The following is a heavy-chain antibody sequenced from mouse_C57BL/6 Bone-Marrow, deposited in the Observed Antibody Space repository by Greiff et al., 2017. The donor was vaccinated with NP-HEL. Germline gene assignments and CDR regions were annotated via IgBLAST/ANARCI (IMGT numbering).Heavy chain of an antibody. CDR3: ARRGIYYYGLGTYYAMDY. CDR2: ISNLAYSI. Sequence: EVKVVESGGGLVQPGGSLKLSCAASGFTFSDYGMAWVRQAPRKGPEWVAFISNLAYSIYYADTVTGRFTISRENAKNTLYLEMSSLRSEDTAMYYCARRGIYYYGLGTYYAMDYWGQGTSVTVSS. D-gene: IGHD1-1*01. CDR1: GFTFSDYG. J-gene: IGHJ4*01. V-gene: IGHV5-15*01.